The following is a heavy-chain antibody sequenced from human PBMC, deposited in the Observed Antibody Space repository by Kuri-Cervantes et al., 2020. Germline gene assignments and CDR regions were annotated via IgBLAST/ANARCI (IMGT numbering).Heavy chain of an antibody. CDR1: GFTFSSYG. J-gene: IGHJ4*02. Sequence: LSLTWAASGFTFSSYGMHWVRQAPGKGLEWVAVISYDGSNKYYADSVKGRFTISRDNSKNTLYLQMNSLRAEDTAVYYCARDGEVWFGEYYFDYWGQGTLVTVSS. D-gene: IGHD3-10*01. V-gene: IGHV3-30*03. CDR3: ARDGEVWFGEYYFDY. CDR2: ISYDGSNK.